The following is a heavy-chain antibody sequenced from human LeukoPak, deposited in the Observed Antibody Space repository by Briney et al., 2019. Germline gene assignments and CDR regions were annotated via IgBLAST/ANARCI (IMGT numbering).Heavy chain of an antibody. CDR2: ISGSGGST. Sequence: GGSLRLSCAASGFTFSSYAMSWVRQAPGKGLEWVSAISGSGGSTYYADSVKGRFTISRDNSKNTLYLQMNSLRAEDTAVYYCARYGSGSYSYYFDYWGQGTLVTVSS. J-gene: IGHJ4*02. D-gene: IGHD3-10*01. CDR3: ARYGSGSYSYYFDY. V-gene: IGHV3-23*01. CDR1: GFTFSSYA.